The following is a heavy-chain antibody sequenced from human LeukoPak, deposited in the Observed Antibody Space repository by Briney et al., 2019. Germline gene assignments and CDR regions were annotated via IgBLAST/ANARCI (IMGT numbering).Heavy chain of an antibody. CDR1: GFTFRNYAM. CDR3: ARDVVAAARYYGMDV. J-gene: IGHJ6*02. V-gene: IGHV4-4*02. CDR2: IYHSGST. Sequence: GSLRLSCAASGFTFRNYAMYWVRQPPGKGLEWIGEIYHSGSTNYNPSLKSRVTISVDKSKNQFSLKLSSVTAADTAVYYCARDVVAAARYYGMDVWGQGTTVTVSS. D-gene: IGHD6-13*01.